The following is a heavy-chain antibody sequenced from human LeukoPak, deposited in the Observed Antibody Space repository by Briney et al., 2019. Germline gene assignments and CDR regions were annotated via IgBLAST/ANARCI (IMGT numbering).Heavy chain of an antibody. CDR3: ARRITMVRGVHFDY. Sequence: GGSLRLSCAASGFTFSSYWMSWVRQAPGKGLEWVANIKQDGSEKYYVDSVKGRFTISRDNAKNSLYLQMNSLRAEDTAVYYCARRITMVRGVHFDYWGQGTLVTVSS. V-gene: IGHV3-7*01. CDR1: GFTFSSYW. D-gene: IGHD3-10*01. J-gene: IGHJ4*02. CDR2: IKQDGSEK.